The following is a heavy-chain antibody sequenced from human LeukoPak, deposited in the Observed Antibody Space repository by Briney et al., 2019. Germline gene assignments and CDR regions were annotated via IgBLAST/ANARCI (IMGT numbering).Heavy chain of an antibody. CDR3: TTEVEVLLWFGELLPIDY. D-gene: IGHD3-10*01. CDR1: GFTFSNAW. J-gene: IGHJ4*02. Sequence: GGSLRLSCAASGFTFSNAWMSWVRQAPGKGLEWVGRIKSKTDGGTTDYAAPVKGRFTISRDDSKNTLYLQMNSLKTEDTAVYYCTTEVEVLLWFGELLPIDYWGQGTLVTVSS. V-gene: IGHV3-15*01. CDR2: IKSKTDGGTT.